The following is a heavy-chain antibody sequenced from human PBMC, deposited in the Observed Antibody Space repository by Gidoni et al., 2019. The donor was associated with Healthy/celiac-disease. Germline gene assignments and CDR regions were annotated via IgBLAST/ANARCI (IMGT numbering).Heavy chain of an antibody. CDR1: GLPFSRDA. V-gene: IGHV3-23*01. CDR3: AKGPSLRYFDFFSL. J-gene: IGHJ4*02. D-gene: IGHD3-9*01. CDR2: ISGSGCST. Sequence: EVQLLESGGGLVQPGGSLSLPFAASGLPFSRDAMRWVRQAEGKGLEWVAAISGSGCSTYYADSVKGRFTISRDNSKNTLYLQINSLRAEDTAVYYCAKGPSLRYFDFFSLWGQGTLVTVSS.